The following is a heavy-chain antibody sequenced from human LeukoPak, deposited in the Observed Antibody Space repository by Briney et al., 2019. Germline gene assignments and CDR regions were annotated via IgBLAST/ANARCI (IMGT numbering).Heavy chain of an antibody. CDR1: GFPFSSFV. V-gene: IGHV3-23*01. J-gene: IGHJ4*02. CDR2: ISGSGGST. Sequence: GGSLRLSCAASGFPFSSFVMNWVRQAPGKGLEWVSAISGSGGSTYYADSVKGRFTISRDNSKNTLYLQMNSLRAEDTAVYYCAGPPSFDYWGQGTLVTVSS. CDR3: AGPPSFDY.